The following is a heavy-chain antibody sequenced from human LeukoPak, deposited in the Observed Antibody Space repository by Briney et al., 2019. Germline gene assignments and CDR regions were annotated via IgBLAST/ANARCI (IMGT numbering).Heavy chain of an antibody. CDR1: GYTFTSYD. J-gene: IGHJ4*02. Sequence: ASVKVSCKASGYTFTSYDINWVRQATGQGLEWMGWMNPNSGNTGYAQKFQGRVTMTRNTSISTAYMELSSLRSEDTAVYYCARGRKWGYCSSTSCYGAFDYWGQGTLVTVSS. D-gene: IGHD2-2*01. V-gene: IGHV1-8*01. CDR3: ARGRKWGYCSSTSCYGAFDY. CDR2: MNPNSGNT.